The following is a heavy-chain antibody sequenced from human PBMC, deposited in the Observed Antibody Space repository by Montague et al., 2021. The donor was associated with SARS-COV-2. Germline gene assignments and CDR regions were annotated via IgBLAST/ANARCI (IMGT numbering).Heavy chain of an antibody. V-gene: IGHV4-34*01. CDR2: INHSGST. J-gene: IGHJ4*02. CDR1: GGSFSVYY. Sequence: SETLSLTCAVYGGSFSVYYWSWLRHCQRTGLEWVWEINHSGSTNYNPSLKSRVTISVDTSKNQFSLKLSSVTAADTAVNYCSREVGRGYRGYEGEYWGQGTLVTVSS. D-gene: IGHD5-12*01. CDR3: SREVGRGYRGYEGEY.